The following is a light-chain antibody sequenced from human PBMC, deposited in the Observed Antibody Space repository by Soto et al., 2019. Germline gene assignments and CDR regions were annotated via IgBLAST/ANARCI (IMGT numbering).Light chain of an antibody. CDR1: KNDIGVYDF. V-gene: IGLV2-8*02. CDR2: EVV. CDR3: KSYAGSNTYV. J-gene: IGLJ1*01. Sequence: QSVLTQPPSASRSPGQSVTIYCTGTKNDIGVYDFVSWYQHHPGKAPRLIIYEVVQRPSGVPDRFSGSKSGNTASLTVSGRQAADEGDYFCKSYAGSNTYVFGSGTKLTVL.